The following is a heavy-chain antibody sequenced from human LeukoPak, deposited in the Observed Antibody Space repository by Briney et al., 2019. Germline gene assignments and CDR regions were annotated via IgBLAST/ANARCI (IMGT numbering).Heavy chain of an antibody. V-gene: IGHV3-30*03. D-gene: IGHD3-22*01. J-gene: IGHJ4*02. CDR3: ARARNGDYYDSSGDNDLFDY. CDR1: GFTFNDFW. CDR2: ISYDGSNK. Sequence: GGSLRLSCTGSGFTFNDFWMSWVRQAPGKGLEWVAVISYDGSNKYYADSVKGRFTISRDNSKNTLYLQMNSLRAEDTAVYYCARARNGDYYDSSGDNDLFDYWGQGTLVTVSS.